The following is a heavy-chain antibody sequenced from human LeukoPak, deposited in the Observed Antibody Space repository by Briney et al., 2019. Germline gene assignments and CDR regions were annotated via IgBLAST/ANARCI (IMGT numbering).Heavy chain of an antibody. CDR2: IIPILGIA. J-gene: IGHJ4*02. D-gene: IGHD3-22*01. CDR1: GGTFSSYT. Sequence: SVKVPCXASGGTFSSYTISWVRQARGQGLEWMGRIIPILGIANSAQKFQGRVTITADKSTSTAYMELSSLRSEDTAVYYCARELEYYDSSGPTPRYYFDYWGQGTLVTVSS. CDR3: ARELEYYDSSGPTPRYYFDY. V-gene: IGHV1-69*04.